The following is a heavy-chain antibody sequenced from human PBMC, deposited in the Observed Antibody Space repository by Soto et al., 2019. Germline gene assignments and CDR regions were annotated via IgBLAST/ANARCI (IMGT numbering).Heavy chain of an antibody. Sequence: QLQLQESGPGLVKPSETLSLTCTVSGGSISSSSYYWGWIRQPPGKGLEWIGSIYYSGSTYYNPSLKSRVTISVDTSKNQFSLKLSSVTAADTAVYYCARSGDFWSGYSFARWGQGTLVTVSS. D-gene: IGHD3-3*01. CDR1: GGSISSSSYY. CDR3: ARSGDFWSGYSFAR. CDR2: IYYSGST. J-gene: IGHJ5*02. V-gene: IGHV4-39*01.